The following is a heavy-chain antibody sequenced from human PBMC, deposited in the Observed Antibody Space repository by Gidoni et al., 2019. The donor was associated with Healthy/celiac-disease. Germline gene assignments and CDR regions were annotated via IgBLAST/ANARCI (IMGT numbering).Heavy chain of an antibody. D-gene: IGHD3-9*01. V-gene: IGHV4-31*03. J-gene: IGHJ4*02. CDR1: GGSIRSGGYY. Sequence: QVQLQESGPGLVKPSQTLSLTCTVSGGSIRSGGYYWSWIRQHPGKGLEWIGYIYYSGSTYYNPSLKSRVTISVDTSKNQFSLKLSSVTAADTAVYYCARVRPGETYYDIPFDYWGQGTLVTVSS. CDR2: IYYSGST. CDR3: ARVRPGETYYDIPFDY.